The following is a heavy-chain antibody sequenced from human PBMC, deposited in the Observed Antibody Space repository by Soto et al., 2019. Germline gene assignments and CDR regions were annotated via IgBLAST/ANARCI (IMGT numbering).Heavy chain of an antibody. CDR2: ISGSGGST. Sequence: GGSLRLSCAASGFTFSSYAMSWVRQAPGKGLEWVSAISGSGGSTYYADSVKGRFTISRDNSKNTLYLQINSLRAEDTAVYYCARGYCSSTSCYADAFDIWGQGTMVTVSS. D-gene: IGHD2-2*01. CDR1: GFTFSSYA. CDR3: ARGYCSSTSCYADAFDI. J-gene: IGHJ3*02. V-gene: IGHV3-23*01.